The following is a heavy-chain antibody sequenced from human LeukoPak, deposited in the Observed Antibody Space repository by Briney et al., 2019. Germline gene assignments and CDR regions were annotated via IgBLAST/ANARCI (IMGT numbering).Heavy chain of an antibody. CDR1: GFTFSSYA. CDR3: AKGRYSGSYYSGYFDY. CDR2: ISGSGGST. Sequence: GGSLRLSCAASGFTFSSYAMSWVRQAPGKGLEWVSAISGSGGSTYYADSVKGRFTISRDNSKNTLYLQMNSLRAEDTAVYYCAKGRYSGSYYSGYFDYWGQGTWSPSPQ. J-gene: IGHJ4*02. D-gene: IGHD1-26*01. V-gene: IGHV3-23*01.